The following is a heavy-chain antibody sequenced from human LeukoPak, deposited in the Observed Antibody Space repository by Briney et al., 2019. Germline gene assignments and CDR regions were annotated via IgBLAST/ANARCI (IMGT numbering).Heavy chain of an antibody. CDR2: IYYSGST. CDR3: ASVYNSSSPYYFDY. Sequence: PSETLSLTCTVSGCSISSSSYYWGWIRQPPWKGLEWIGSIYYSGSTYYNPSLKSRVTISVDTSKNQFSLKLSSVTAADTAVYYCASVYNSSSPYYFDYWGQGTLVTVSS. D-gene: IGHD6-13*01. J-gene: IGHJ4*02. CDR1: GCSISSSSYY. V-gene: IGHV4-39*01.